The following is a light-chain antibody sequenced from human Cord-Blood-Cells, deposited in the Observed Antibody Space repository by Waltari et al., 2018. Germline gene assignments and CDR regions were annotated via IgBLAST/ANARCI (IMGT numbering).Light chain of an antibody. CDR3: QQYYSTPYT. Sequence: DIVMTQSPDSLAVSLGERATINCKSSQSVLYSSNNKHFLACDHQKPGHPPKLLIYGEATRESGVPDLVSGSGSGTDFTLTISSLQAEDVAVDYCQQYYSTPYTFGQGTKLEIK. CDR1: QSVLYSSNNKHF. V-gene: IGKV4-1*01. CDR2: GEA. J-gene: IGKJ2*01.